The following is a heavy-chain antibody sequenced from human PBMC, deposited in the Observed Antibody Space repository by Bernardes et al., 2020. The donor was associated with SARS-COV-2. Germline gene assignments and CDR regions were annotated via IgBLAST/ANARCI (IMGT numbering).Heavy chain of an antibody. Sequence: ASLKVSCKASGFSFTAYGITWVRHAPGQGLEWMGWISTSNGYPNFAQKFQGRLTLTTDTSTSTAYLDLTNLTSDDTAVYFCARDGKPGTTPNFDYWGQGTLVTVSS. CDR1: GFSFTAYG. J-gene: IGHJ4*02. V-gene: IGHV1-18*01. CDR2: ISTSNGYP. D-gene: IGHD1-7*01. CDR3: ARDGKPGTTPNFDY.